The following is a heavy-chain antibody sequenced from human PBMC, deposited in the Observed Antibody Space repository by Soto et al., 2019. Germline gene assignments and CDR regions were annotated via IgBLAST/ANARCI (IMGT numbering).Heavy chain of an antibody. V-gene: IGHV1-69*02. CDR2: IIPILGLA. Sequence: QVQLVQSGAEVKKPGSSVKVSCKASGGTFSIYTISWVRQAPGQGLEWMGRIIPILGLANYAQKFQGRVTITADKSTSTAYMELSSLISEDTAVYYCASRYDSSDYWGQGTLVTVSS. CDR1: GGTFSIYT. CDR3: ASRYDSSDY. D-gene: IGHD3-22*01. J-gene: IGHJ4*02.